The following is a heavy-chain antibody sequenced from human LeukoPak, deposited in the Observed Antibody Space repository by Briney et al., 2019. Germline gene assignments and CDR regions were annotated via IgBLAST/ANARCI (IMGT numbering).Heavy chain of an antibody. CDR3: ARGFWSGYYTGIGDS. D-gene: IGHD3-3*01. V-gene: IGHV4-4*02. J-gene: IGHJ4*02. Sequence: SETLSLTCAVSGGSISSSNWWSWVRQPPGKGLEWIGEIYHSGSTNYNPSLKSRVTISVDKSKNQFSLKLSSVTAADTAVYYCARGFWSGYYTGIGDSWGQGTLVTVSS. CDR1: GGSISSSNW. CDR2: IYHSGST.